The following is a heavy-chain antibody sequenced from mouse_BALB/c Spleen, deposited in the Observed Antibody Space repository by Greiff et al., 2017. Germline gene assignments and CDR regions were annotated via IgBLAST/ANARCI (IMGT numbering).Heavy chain of an antibody. CDR3: ARGGLRGLSWYFDV. V-gene: IGHV5-4*02. Sequence: EVKLVDSGGGLVKPGGSLKLSCAASGFTFSDYYMYWVRQTPEKRLEWVATISDGGSYTYYPDSVKGRFTISRDNAKNNLYLQMSSLKSEDTAMYYCARGGLRGLSWYFDVWGAGTTVTVSS. CDR2: ISDGGSYT. CDR1: GFTFSDYY. J-gene: IGHJ1*01.